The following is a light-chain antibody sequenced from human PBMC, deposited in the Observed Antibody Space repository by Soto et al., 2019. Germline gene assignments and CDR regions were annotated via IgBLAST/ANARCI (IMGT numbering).Light chain of an antibody. V-gene: IGKV3-15*01. Sequence: EIVMTQSPATLSVSPGERATLSCRANQSVSSNLAWYQQKPGQAPRLLIYGASTRATGIPARFSGSGSGTEFTLTISSLQSEDFAVYYCQQYNNWPSHFTFGPGTKVDIK. J-gene: IGKJ3*01. CDR2: GAS. CDR1: QSVSSN. CDR3: QQYNNWPSHFT.